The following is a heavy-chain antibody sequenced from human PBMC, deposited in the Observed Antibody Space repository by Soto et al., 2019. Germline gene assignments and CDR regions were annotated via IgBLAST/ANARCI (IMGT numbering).Heavy chain of an antibody. V-gene: IGHV3-66*01. J-gene: IGHJ3*02. CDR3: ARTTYYYDSSGLRGAFDI. CDR2: IYSGGST. CDR1: GFIVSSNY. D-gene: IGHD3-22*01. Sequence: GSLRLSCAASGFIVSSNYMSWVRQAPGKGLEWVSVIYSGGSTYYADSVKGRFTISRDNSKNTLYLQMNSLRAEDTAVYYCARTTYYYDSSGLRGAFDIWGQGTMVTVSS.